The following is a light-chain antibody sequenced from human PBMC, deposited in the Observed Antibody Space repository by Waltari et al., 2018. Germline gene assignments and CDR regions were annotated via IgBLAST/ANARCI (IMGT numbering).Light chain of an antibody. CDR3: QSYDNSLNVVL. J-gene: IGLJ2*01. Sequence: QSVLSQPPSVSGAPGQRVTISCTGSSSNIGATYDVHRYQQLPGTAPKLLIYGNTNRPSGVPDRFSGSKSGTSASLTITGLQAEDEADYYCQSYDNSLNVVLFGGGTKVTVL. CDR2: GNT. CDR1: SSNIGATYD. V-gene: IGLV1-40*01.